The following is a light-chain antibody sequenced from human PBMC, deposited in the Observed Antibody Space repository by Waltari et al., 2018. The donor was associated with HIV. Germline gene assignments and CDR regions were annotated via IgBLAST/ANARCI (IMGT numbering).Light chain of an antibody. Sequence: EIVMTQSPSTLSVSPGERATLSCRASQSVSSNLAWYQQKPGQAPRLLIYGASTRATGIPARVSGSGSGHEFTLPISSLQYEDFAVYFCQQYNNWPFTFGQGPRLEI. V-gene: IGKV3-15*01. CDR1: QSVSSN. CDR3: QQYNNWPFT. J-gene: IGKJ5*01. CDR2: GAS.